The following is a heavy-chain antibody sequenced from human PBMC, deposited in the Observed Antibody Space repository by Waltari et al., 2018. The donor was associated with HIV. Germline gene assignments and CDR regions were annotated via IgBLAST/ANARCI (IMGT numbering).Heavy chain of an antibody. V-gene: IGHV4-38-2*02. CDR1: GYSISSRYY. CDR3: ARDCWSGYYVDY. D-gene: IGHD3-3*01. CDR2: MYHSGST. Sequence: QVQLQESGPGLVKPSETLSPTFAVSGYSISSRYYWGWIRQPPGKGLEWIGSMYHSGSTYYNPSLRSRVTISVDTSKNQFSLKLSSVTAADTAVYYCARDCWSGYYVDYWGQGTLVTVSS. J-gene: IGHJ4*02.